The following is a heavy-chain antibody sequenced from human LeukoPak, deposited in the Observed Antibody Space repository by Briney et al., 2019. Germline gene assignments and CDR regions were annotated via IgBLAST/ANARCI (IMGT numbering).Heavy chain of an antibody. V-gene: IGHV1-18*01. J-gene: IGHJ5*02. CDR3: ARAGMVPAAMSWFDP. CDR1: GYTFTSYG. D-gene: IGHD2-2*01. Sequence: GASVKVSCKASGYTFTSYGISWVRQAPGQGLEWMGWISAYNGNTNYAQKLQGRVTMTTDTSTSTAYMELRSLRSDDTAVYYCARAGMVPAAMSWFDPWGQGTLVTVSS. CDR2: ISAYNGNT.